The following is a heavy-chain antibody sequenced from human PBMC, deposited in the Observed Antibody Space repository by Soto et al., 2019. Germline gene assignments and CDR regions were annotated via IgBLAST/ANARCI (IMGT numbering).Heavy chain of an antibody. Sequence: QVQLVQSGAEVKKPGSSVKVSCKASGGTFSSYAISWVRQAPGQGLEWMGGIIPIFGTANYAQKFQGRVTITADESTSTAYMGLSSLRSEDTAVYYCASLYSSSSEYYYYGMDVWGQGTTVTVSS. CDR3: ASLYSSSSEYYYYGMDV. V-gene: IGHV1-69*12. D-gene: IGHD6-6*01. CDR1: GGTFSSYA. CDR2: IIPIFGTA. J-gene: IGHJ6*02.